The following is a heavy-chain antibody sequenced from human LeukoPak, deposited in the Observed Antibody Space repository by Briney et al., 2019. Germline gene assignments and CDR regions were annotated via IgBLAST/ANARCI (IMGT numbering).Heavy chain of an antibody. Sequence: KTSETLSLTCTVSGGSISSSSYYWGWIRQPPGKGLEWIGSIYYSGSTYYNPSLKSRVTISVDTSKNQFSLKLSSVTAADTAVYCCARQYCSGGSCYFDYWGQGTLVTVSS. CDR2: IYYSGST. J-gene: IGHJ4*02. D-gene: IGHD2-15*01. V-gene: IGHV4-39*01. CDR1: GGSISSSSYY. CDR3: ARQYCSGGSCYFDY.